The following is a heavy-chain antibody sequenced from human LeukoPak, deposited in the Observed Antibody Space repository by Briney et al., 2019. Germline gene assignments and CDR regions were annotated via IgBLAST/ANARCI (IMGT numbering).Heavy chain of an antibody. Sequence: ASVKVPCKASGYTFTSYGIGWVRQAPGQGLEWMGWISAYNGNTNYAQKLQGRVTMTTDTSTSTAYMELRSLRSDDTAVYYCARLRVRGYGYGPWEGPTWLDYWGQGTLVTVSS. D-gene: IGHD5-18*01. V-gene: IGHV1-18*01. J-gene: IGHJ4*02. CDR1: GYTFTSYG. CDR3: ARLRVRGYGYGPWEGPTWLDY. CDR2: ISAYNGNT.